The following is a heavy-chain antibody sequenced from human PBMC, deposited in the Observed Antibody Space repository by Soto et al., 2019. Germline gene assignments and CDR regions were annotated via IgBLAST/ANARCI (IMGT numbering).Heavy chain of an antibody. Sequence: PGGSLRLSCAASGFTFSSYSMNWVRQAPGKGLEWVSSISSSSSYIYYADSVKGRFTISRDNAKNSLYLQMNSLRAEDTAVYYCARGLTSGYCSSTSCYAHDAFDIWGQGTMVTVSS. J-gene: IGHJ3*02. CDR2: ISSSSSYI. CDR3: ARGLTSGYCSSTSCYAHDAFDI. CDR1: GFTFSSYS. D-gene: IGHD2-2*01. V-gene: IGHV3-21*01.